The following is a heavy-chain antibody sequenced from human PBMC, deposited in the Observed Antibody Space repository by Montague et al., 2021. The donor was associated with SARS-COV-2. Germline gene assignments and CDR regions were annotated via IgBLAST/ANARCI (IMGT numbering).Heavy chain of an antibody. Sequence: SETLSLTRTVSGASISGYFWSWIRQHAGKGLEWIGRIYTSGTTNYNPSLKSRVTISVDTSNNQFSLKLTSVTAADTAVYYCARGPTNNIGMVATRLDYWGQGTRVTVSS. CDR2: IYTSGTT. D-gene: IGHD5-12*01. J-gene: IGHJ4*02. V-gene: IGHV4-4*07. CDR1: GASISGYF. CDR3: ARGPTNNIGMVATRLDY.